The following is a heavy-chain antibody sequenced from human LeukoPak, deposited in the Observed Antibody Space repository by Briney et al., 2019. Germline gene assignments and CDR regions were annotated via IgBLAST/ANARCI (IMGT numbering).Heavy chain of an antibody. D-gene: IGHD3-9*01. J-gene: IGHJ4*02. CDR2: ISSSSFTI. V-gene: IGHV3-48*01. Sequence: GGSLRLSCAASGSTFSSYSMNWVRQAPGKGLEWVSYISSSSFTIYYADSVKGRFTISRDNAKNSLYLQMNSLRAEDSAVYYCARAYYDILTGYPIFDYWGQGTLVTVSS. CDR3: ARAYYDILTGYPIFDY. CDR1: GSTFSSYS.